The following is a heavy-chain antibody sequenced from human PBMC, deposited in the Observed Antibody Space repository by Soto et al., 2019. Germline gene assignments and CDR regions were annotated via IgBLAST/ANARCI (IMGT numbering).Heavy chain of an antibody. CDR3: ARQIGDDPFDI. CDR2: IYRTGST. CDR1: GGSISTYY. V-gene: IGHV4-4*09. J-gene: IGHJ3*02. D-gene: IGHD3-3*01. Sequence: SETLSLTCTVSGGSISTYYWNWIRQSPGKGLEWIGYIYRTGSTHYNPSLNSRAAISLGTSRNQFSLQLNSVTAADTAVYFCARQIGDDPFDIWGQGTMVTVSS.